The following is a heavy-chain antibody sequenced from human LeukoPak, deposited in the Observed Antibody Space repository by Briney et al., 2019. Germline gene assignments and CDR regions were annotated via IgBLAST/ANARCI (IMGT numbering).Heavy chain of an antibody. Sequence: PGGSLRLSCAASGFTVSSNYMSWVRQAPGKGLEWVSVIYSGGSTYYADSVKGRFTTSRDNSKNTLYLQMNSLRAEDTAVYYCATGGLAAAGTGTYYYYYYMDVWGKGTTVTISS. CDR2: IYSGGST. V-gene: IGHV3-53*01. CDR3: ATGGLAAAGTGTYYYYYYMDV. CDR1: GFTVSSNY. D-gene: IGHD6-13*01. J-gene: IGHJ6*03.